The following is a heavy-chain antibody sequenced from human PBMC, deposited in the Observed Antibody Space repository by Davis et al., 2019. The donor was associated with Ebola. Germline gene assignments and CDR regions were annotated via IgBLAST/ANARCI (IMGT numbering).Heavy chain of an antibody. CDR3: ARPWYSGTYYDAYDI. D-gene: IGHD1-26*01. J-gene: IGHJ3*02. CDR1: GGSISSSSYY. Sequence: GSLRLSCTVSGGSISSSSYYWGWIRQPPGKGLEWIGEINHSGSTNYNPSLRSRVTISVDTSRNQFSLKLSSATAADTAVYYCARPWYSGTYYDAYDIWGQGTMVAVSS. CDR2: INHSGST. V-gene: IGHV4-39*01.